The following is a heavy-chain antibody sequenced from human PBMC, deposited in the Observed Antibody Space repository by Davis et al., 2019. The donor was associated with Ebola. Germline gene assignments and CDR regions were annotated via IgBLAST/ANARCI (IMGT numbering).Heavy chain of an antibody. V-gene: IGHV4-61*09. J-gene: IGHJ6*02. CDR2: IYTSGST. CDR1: GGSISSGSYY. Sequence: PSETPSLTCTVSGGSISSGSYYWSWIRQPAGKGLEWIGHIYTSGSTNYNPSLKSRVTISVDTSKNQFSLKLSSVTAADTAVYYCARGGSSGWYYYYYGMDVWGQGTTVTVSS. CDR3: ARGGSSGWYYYYYGMDV. D-gene: IGHD6-19*01.